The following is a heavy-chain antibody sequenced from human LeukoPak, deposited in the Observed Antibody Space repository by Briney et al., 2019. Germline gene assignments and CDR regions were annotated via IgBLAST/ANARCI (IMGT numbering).Heavy chain of an antibody. V-gene: IGHV1-18*01. Sequence: ASVKVSCKASGYTFTSYGISWVRQAPGQGLEWMGWISAYNGNTNYAQKLQGRVTMTTDTSTSTAYMELRSLRSDDTAVYYCARDTSSGYYPYNWFDPWGQGTLVTVSS. CDR3: ARDTSSGYYPYNWFDP. D-gene: IGHD3-22*01. CDR1: GYTFTSYG. J-gene: IGHJ5*02. CDR2: ISAYNGNT.